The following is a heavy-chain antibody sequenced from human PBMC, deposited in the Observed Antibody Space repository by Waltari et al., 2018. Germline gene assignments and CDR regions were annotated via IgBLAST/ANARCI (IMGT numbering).Heavy chain of an antibody. D-gene: IGHD3-22*01. CDR1: GYTFTSYY. CDR2: INPGGGSK. CDR3: ARVYDSSGYYEYYFDY. V-gene: IGHV1-46*03. Sequence: QVQLVQSGAEVKKPGASVKVSCKASGYTFTSYYMHWVRQAPGQGLEWMGIINPGGGSKSNAQKFPGRVTMTRDTSTSTVYMELSSLRSEDTAVYYCARVYDSSGYYEYYFDYWGQGTLVTVSS. J-gene: IGHJ4*02.